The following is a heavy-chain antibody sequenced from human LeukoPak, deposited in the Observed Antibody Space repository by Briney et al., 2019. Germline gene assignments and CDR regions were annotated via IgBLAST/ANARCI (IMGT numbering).Heavy chain of an antibody. V-gene: IGHV4-4*09. CDR2: SYSSGNT. J-gene: IGHJ3*02. CDR3: ASHSGSYCTHGVRSNDAFDI. CDR1: GASISSYY. D-gene: IGHD2-8*01. Sequence: SETLSLTCTVAGASISSYYWSWIRQPPGKGPEWIGHSYSSGNTNYNPSLKSRVTISIDTSKNHFSLRLRSVTAADTAVYYCASHSGSYCTHGVRSNDAFDIWGQGTMVAVSS.